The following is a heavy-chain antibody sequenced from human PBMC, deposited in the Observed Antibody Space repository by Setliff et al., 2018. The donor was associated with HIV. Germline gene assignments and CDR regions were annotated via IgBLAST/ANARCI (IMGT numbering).Heavy chain of an antibody. CDR1: GYTFTDYY. CDR3: AGGFGDLWGYYFDY. D-gene: IGHD3-10*01. J-gene: IGHJ4*02. CDR2: INPNSGDT. Sequence: ASVKVSCKASGYTFTDYYIHWVRQAPGQGLEWMGRINPNSGDTNYEQIFQGRVTMTRDTSVTTAYMDLSGLTSDDTAVYYCAGGFGDLWGYYFDYWGQGTLVTVSS. V-gene: IGHV1-2*06.